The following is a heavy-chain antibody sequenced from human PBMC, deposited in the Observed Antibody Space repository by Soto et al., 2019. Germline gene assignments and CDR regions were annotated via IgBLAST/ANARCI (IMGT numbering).Heavy chain of an antibody. V-gene: IGHV3-33*01. CDR1: GFTFSSYG. Sequence: QVQLVESGGGVVQPGRSLRLSCAASGFTFSSYGMHWVRQAPGKGLEWVAVIWYDGSNKYYADSVKGRFTISRDNSKNTLYLKMNSLRAEETAVYYCARETKGWFDPWGQGTLVTVSS. CDR3: ARETKGWFDP. J-gene: IGHJ5*02. CDR2: IWYDGSNK.